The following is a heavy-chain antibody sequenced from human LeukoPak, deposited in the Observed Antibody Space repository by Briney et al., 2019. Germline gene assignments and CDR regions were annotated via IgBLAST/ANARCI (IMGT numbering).Heavy chain of an antibody. Sequence: GSLSLSCAASGLTFRNYAMHWVRQAPGKGLEWVAFISYDASDKYYADSVKGRFTISRDNSKNTLYLQMNSLRADDTAVYYCAKDEPGSYSPSDYWGQGTLVIVSS. CDR3: AKDEPGSYSPSDY. J-gene: IGHJ4*02. D-gene: IGHD3-10*01. V-gene: IGHV3-30*18. CDR2: ISYDASDK. CDR1: GLTFRNYA.